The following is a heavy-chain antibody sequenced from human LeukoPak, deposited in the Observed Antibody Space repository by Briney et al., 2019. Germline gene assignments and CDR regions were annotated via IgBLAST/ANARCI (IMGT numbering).Heavy chain of an antibody. CDR1: GFTVSSNY. Sequence: GGSLRLPCAASGFTVSSNYMSWVRQAPGKGLEWVSIIYSGGSTYYADSVKGRFTISRDSSKNTLYLQMNSLRAEDTAVYYCASKDPYDSRGYYYGVLAYWGQGTLVTVSS. D-gene: IGHD3-22*01. CDR2: IYSGGST. J-gene: IGHJ4*02. CDR3: ASKDPYDSRGYYYGVLAY. V-gene: IGHV3-66*01.